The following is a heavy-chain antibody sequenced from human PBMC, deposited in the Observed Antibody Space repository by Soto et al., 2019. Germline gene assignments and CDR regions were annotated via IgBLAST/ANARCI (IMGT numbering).Heavy chain of an antibody. CDR2: IYHSGIT. CDR3: AREDYTGNCRFFDY. CDR1: GGSIGSGNYY. J-gene: IGHJ4*02. V-gene: IGHV4-30-4*01. Sequence: PSETLSLTCSVSGGSIGSGNYYWSWIRHPPGKGLEWIGYIYHSGITYYNPSLNSRVTISVDMSKNQFSLRLSSVTAADTAVYYCAREDYTGNCRFFDYWGQGVLVTVSS. D-gene: IGHD4-4*01.